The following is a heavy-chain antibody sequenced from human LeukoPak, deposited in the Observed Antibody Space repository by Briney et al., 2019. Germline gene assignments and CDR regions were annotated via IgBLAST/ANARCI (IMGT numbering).Heavy chain of an antibody. Sequence: SETLSLTCTVSGGSISSYYWSWIRQPPGKGLEWIGYIYYSGSTNYNPSLKSRVTISVDTSKNQFSLKLSSVTAADTAVYYCARYSNYGDYYYYYMDVWGKGTTVTISS. V-gene: IGHV4-59*01. J-gene: IGHJ6*03. CDR2: IYYSGST. CDR1: GGSISSYY. D-gene: IGHD4-11*01. CDR3: ARYSNYGDYYYYYMDV.